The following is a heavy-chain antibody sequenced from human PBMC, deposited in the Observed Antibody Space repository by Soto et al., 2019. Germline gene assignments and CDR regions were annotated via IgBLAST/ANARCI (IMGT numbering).Heavy chain of an antibody. CDR1: GFTFSSYG. D-gene: IGHD4-17*01. Sequence: GGSLRLSCAASGFTFSSYGMSWARQTPGKGPEWVSAISGSGASTYYADSVKGRFTISRDNSRNTLYVQMSNLRADDTAVYYCARATVAKGFDYWGQGTQVTVSS. V-gene: IGHV3-23*01. CDR2: ISGSGAST. J-gene: IGHJ4*02. CDR3: ARATVAKGFDY.